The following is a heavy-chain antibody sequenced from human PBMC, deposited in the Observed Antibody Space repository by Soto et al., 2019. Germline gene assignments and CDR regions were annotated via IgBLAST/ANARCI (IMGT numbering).Heavy chain of an antibody. CDR3: AKDLDYYDSSGSTPLFDY. V-gene: IGHV3-23*01. J-gene: IGHJ4*02. Sequence: GGSLRLSCAASGFTFSSYAMSWVRQAPGKGLEWVSAISGSGGSTYYADSVKGRFTISRDNSKNTLYLQMNSLRAEDTAVYYCAKDLDYYDSSGSTPLFDYWGQGTLVTVS. CDR2: ISGSGGST. CDR1: GFTFSSYA. D-gene: IGHD3-22*01.